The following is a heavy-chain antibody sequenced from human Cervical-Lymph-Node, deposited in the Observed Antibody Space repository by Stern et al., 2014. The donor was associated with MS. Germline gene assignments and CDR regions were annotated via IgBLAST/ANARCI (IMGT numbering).Heavy chain of an antibody. D-gene: IGHD5-18*01. CDR1: GYTFTDYA. CDR3: AVLSVDADFDY. V-gene: IGHV1-18*01. CDR2: ISAYNGDT. J-gene: IGHJ4*02. Sequence: QVQLEESGAEVKKPGASVKVSCTASGYTFTDYAISWGRQAPGQGLEWMAGISAYNGDTNLAQEVQGRVSLATATATSTAYMELRSLRSDDTAVYCCAVLSVDADFDYWGQGTLVTVSS.